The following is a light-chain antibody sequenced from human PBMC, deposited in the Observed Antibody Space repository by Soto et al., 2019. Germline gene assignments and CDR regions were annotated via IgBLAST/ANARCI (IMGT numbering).Light chain of an antibody. Sequence: QAVVTRGPSLTVSPGGTVTLTCGSSTGAVTNGHYPYWFQQKPGQAPRTLIYDTTNRHSWTPARFSGSLLGGKAALTLSGAQPEDEAEYYCLLSYNGPYVFGTGTKVTVL. CDR2: DTT. CDR1: TGAVTNGHY. J-gene: IGLJ1*01. V-gene: IGLV7-46*01. CDR3: LLSYNGPYV.